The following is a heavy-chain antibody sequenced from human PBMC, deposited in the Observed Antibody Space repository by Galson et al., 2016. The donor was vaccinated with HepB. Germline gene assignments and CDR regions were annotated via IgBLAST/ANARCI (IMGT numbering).Heavy chain of an antibody. CDR3: ARSYLLGRGFGS. J-gene: IGHJ4*02. V-gene: IGHV6-1*01. CDR1: GDSVSSNSAG. Sequence: CAISGDSVSSNSAGWYWIRQTPSRGLECLGRKYYRSNWHNDYAESVKSRITINPDTSKNQFSLHLNSVTPEDTAIYYCARSYLLGRGFGSWGQGTLVTVSS. CDR2: KYYRSNWHN. D-gene: IGHD7-27*01.